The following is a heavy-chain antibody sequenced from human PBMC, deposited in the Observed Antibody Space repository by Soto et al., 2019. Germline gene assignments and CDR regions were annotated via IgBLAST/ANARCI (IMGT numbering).Heavy chain of an antibody. J-gene: IGHJ5*02. CDR3: ARKLEASIRHVEWFSYKWFDP. CDR1: GDSLSGYA. Sequence: PSETLSLTCDVHGDSLSGYAWSWIRQPPGKGLEWIGGITFRGVTNYHPSLKGRLSMSVDTSKNRISLNVSSVTAADTALYFCARKLEASIRHVEWFSYKWFDPWGPGTLVTVSS. D-gene: IGHD3-9*01. V-gene: IGHV4-34*01. CDR2: ITFRGVT.